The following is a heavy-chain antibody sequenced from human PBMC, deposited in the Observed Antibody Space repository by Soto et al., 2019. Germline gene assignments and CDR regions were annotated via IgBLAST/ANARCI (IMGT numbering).Heavy chain of an antibody. CDR1: GGTFSSYA. CDR3: ARGRWLTTGPGYFDL. D-gene: IGHD1-1*01. Sequence: QVQLVQSGAEVKKPGSSVKVSCKASGGTFSSYAISWVRQAPGQGLEWMGGIIPIFGTANYAQKFQGRVTITVDESTSTAYMELSSLRSEDTAVYYCARGRWLTTGPGYFDLWGRGTLVTVSS. J-gene: IGHJ2*01. CDR2: IIPIFGTA. V-gene: IGHV1-69*01.